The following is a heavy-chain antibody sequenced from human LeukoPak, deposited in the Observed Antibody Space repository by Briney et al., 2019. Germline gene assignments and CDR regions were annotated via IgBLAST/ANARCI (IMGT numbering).Heavy chain of an antibody. D-gene: IGHD6-19*01. V-gene: IGHV1-2*02. CDR1: GYTFTGYY. CDR3: AREGTNPYSSGWSGFDY. Sequence: ASVKVSCKASGYTFTGYYMHWVRQAPGQGLEWMGWINPNSGGTNYAQKFQGRVTMTRDTSISTAYMELSRLRSDDTAVYYCAREGTNPYSSGWSGFDYWGQGTLVTVSS. J-gene: IGHJ4*02. CDR2: INPNSGGT.